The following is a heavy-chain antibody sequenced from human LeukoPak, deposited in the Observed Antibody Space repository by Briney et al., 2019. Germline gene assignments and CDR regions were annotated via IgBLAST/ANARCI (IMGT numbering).Heavy chain of an antibody. CDR1: GYTFTSYD. J-gene: IGHJ3*02. V-gene: IGHV1-8*03. Sequence: ASVKVSCKASGYTFTSYDINWVRQATGQGLEWMGWMNPNSGNTGYAQKFQGRVTITRNTSISTAYMELSSLRSEDTAVYYCARDSDFWSGSSDAFDIWGQGTMVTVSS. D-gene: IGHD3-3*01. CDR3: ARDSDFWSGSSDAFDI. CDR2: MNPNSGNT.